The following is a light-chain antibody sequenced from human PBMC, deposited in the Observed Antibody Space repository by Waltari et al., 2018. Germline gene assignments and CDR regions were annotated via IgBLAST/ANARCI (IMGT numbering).Light chain of an antibody. CDR1: QTFSSSY. J-gene: IGKJ4*01. V-gene: IGKV3-20*01. Sequence: EIVLTQSPATLSLSPGERATVSCRASQTFSSSYLAWYQQKPGQAPRLFIYGASTRAAGCPVRFSGSGSGTDFTLTISRLEPEDFAVYYCQHYGTSPPLTFGGGTKVEIK. CDR2: GAS. CDR3: QHYGTSPPLT.